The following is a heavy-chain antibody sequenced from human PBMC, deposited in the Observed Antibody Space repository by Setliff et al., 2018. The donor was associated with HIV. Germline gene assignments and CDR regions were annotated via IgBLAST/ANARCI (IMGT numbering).Heavy chain of an antibody. J-gene: IGHJ4*02. V-gene: IGHV4-38-2*01. CDR1: GGSISSDNW. Sequence: SETLSLTCAVSGGSISSDNWWTWIRQPPGKGLEWTGSIYHTGRTYYNRSLESRFTISRDNSKNTLYLQKDSLRAEDTAVYYCAKNLHSSIWSSLDYWGQGTLVTVSS. D-gene: IGHD6-13*01. CDR3: AKNLHSSIWSSLDY. CDR2: IYHTGRT.